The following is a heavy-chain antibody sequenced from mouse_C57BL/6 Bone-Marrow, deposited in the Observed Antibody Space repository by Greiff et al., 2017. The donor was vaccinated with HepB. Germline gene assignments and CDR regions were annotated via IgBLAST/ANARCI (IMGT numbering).Heavy chain of an antibody. D-gene: IGHD1-1*01. Sequence: QVQLKESGPGILQSSQTLSLTCSFSGFSLSTSGMGVSWIRQPSGKGLEWLAHIYWDDDKRYNPSLKSRLTISKDTSRNQVFLKITSVDTADTATYYCARSVGVVSHWYFDVWGTGTTVTVSS. J-gene: IGHJ1*03. CDR1: GFSLSTSGMG. V-gene: IGHV8-12*01. CDR3: ARSVGVVSHWYFDV. CDR2: IYWDDDK.